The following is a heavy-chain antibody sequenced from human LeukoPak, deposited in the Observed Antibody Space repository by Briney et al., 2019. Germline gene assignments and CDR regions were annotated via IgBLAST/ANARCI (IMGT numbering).Heavy chain of an antibody. CDR2: YASGTT. D-gene: IGHD7-27*01. CDR1: GASLTIYY. J-gene: IGHJ4*02. Sequence: SETLSLTCSVSGASLTIYYWNWIRQPAGKGLEWIGRYASGTTAHNPSLKSQFTMPIDTSKNQISMKLTSVTAADTAVYYCATGDHSFDNWGQGILVTVTP. CDR3: ATGDHSFDN. V-gene: IGHV4-4*07.